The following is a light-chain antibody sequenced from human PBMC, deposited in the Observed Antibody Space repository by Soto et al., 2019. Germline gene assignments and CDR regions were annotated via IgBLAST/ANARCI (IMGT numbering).Light chain of an antibody. Sequence: QSALTQPASVSGSPGQSITISCTGTNNDIGGYNYVSWYDHHPGKAPRLIIYEVSNRPSGVSNRFSGSKSGNTAYLTISGLQAEDEAHYYCSSYRTTSPCVFGTGTKVTV. CDR2: EVS. V-gene: IGLV2-14*01. CDR1: NNDIGGYNY. J-gene: IGLJ1*01. CDR3: SSYRTTSPCV.